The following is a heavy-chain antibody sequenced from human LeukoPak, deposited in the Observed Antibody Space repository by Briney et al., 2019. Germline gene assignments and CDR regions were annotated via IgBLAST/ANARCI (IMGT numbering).Heavy chain of an antibody. D-gene: IGHD3-22*01. CDR3: AGAGTYYYDSSGYYPPDY. CDR2: IYYSGST. V-gene: IGHV4-59*01. Sequence: SETLSLTCTVSGGSISSYYWSWIRQPPGKGLEWIGCIYYSGSTNYNPSLKSRVTISVDTSKNQFSLKLSSVTAADTAVYYCAGAGTYYYDSSGYYPPDYWGQGTLVTVSS. CDR1: GGSISSYY. J-gene: IGHJ4*02.